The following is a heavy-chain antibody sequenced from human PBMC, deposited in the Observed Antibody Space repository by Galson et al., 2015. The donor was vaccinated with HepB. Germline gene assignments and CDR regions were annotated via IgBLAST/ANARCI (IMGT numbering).Heavy chain of an antibody. J-gene: IGHJ6*03. V-gene: IGHV1-69*01. CDR3: ATLSQSGTEYYYYYMDV. CDR1: GGTFSTYA. Sequence: CKASGGTFSTYAISWVRQAPGQGLEWMGGIIPIFGTTNYAQKLQGRVTISADVSTSTAYMELSSLRSEDTAVYYCATLSQSGTEYYYYYMDVWGKGTTVTVSS. CDR2: IIPIFGTT. D-gene: IGHD3-10*01.